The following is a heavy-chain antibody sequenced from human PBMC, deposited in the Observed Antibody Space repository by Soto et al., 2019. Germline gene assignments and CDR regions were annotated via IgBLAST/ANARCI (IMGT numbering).Heavy chain of an antibody. Sequence: EVQLLESGGGWVQPGGSLRLSCAASGFTFSSYAMSWVRQAPGKGLEWVSAISGSGGRTYYADSVKGRFTISRDNSKNTLYLQMNSLRAEDTAVYYCAKEGGSFGVVMDYYYYYMDVWGKGTTVTVSS. J-gene: IGHJ6*03. CDR3: AKEGGSFGVVMDYYYYYMDV. CDR1: GFTFSSYA. V-gene: IGHV3-23*01. D-gene: IGHD3-3*01. CDR2: ISGSGGRT.